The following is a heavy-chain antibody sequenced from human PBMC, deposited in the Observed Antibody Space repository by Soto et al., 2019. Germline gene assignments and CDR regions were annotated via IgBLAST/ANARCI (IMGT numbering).Heavy chain of an antibody. V-gene: IGHV4-34*01. Sequence: SETLSLTCAVYGGSFSGYYWSWIRQLPGKGLEWIGEINHSGSTNYNPSLKSRVTISVDTSKNQFSLKLSSVTAADTAVYYCARNVVVPAQAAFDIWGQGTMVTVSS. CDR3: ARNVVVPAQAAFDI. CDR1: GGSFSGYY. CDR2: INHSGST. D-gene: IGHD2-2*01. J-gene: IGHJ3*02.